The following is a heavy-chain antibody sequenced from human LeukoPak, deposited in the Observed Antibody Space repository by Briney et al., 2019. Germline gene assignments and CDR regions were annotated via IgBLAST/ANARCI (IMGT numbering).Heavy chain of an antibody. CDR1: GGSFSGYY. V-gene: IGHV4-34*01. CDR3: ARRRGNYDILTGYYTGWFDL. D-gene: IGHD3-9*01. CDR2: INHSGST. J-gene: IGHJ5*02. Sequence: SETLSLTCAVYGGSFSGYYWSWIRQPPGEGLEWIGEINHSGSTNYNPSLKSRVTISVDTSKNQFSLKLSSVTAADTAVYYCARRRGNYDILTGYYTGWFDLWGQGTLVTVSS.